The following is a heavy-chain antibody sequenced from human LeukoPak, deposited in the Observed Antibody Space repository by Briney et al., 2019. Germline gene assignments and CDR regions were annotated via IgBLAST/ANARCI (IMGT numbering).Heavy chain of an antibody. CDR3: ARAATADAFDI. Sequence: GASVKVSRMASVYTFTVYYMHWVRQTPGQGRGWMGWINPNSGGTNYAQKFQGRVTMTRDTSISTAYMELSRLRSDDTAVYYCARAATADAFDIWGQGTMVTVSS. V-gene: IGHV1-2*02. CDR2: INPNSGGT. CDR1: VYTFTVYY. J-gene: IGHJ3*02. D-gene: IGHD1-26*01.